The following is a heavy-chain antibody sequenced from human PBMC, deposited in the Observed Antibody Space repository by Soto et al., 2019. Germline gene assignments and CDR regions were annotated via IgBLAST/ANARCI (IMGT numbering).Heavy chain of an antibody. D-gene: IGHD3-9*01. CDR2: INAGNGNT. Sequence: GVSVKVSCKASGYTFTSYAMHWVRQAPGQRLEWMGWINAGNGNTKYSQKFQGRVTITRDTSASTAYMELSSLRSEDTAVYYCARATRQYDILTGYSHQGSYFDYWGQGTLVTVSS. V-gene: IGHV1-3*01. J-gene: IGHJ4*02. CDR1: GYTFTSYA. CDR3: ARATRQYDILTGYSHQGSYFDY.